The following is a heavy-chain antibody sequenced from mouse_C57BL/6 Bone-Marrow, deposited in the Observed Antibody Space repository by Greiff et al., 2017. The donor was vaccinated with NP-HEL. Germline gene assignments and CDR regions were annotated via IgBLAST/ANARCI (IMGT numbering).Heavy chain of an antibody. CDR3: ARCGSSSFDY. Sequence: QVQLKESGPELVKPGASVKISCKASGYAFSSSWMNWVKQRPGKGLEWIGRIYPGDGDTNYNGKFKGKATLTADKSSSTAYMQLSSLTSEDSAVYFCARCGSSSFDYWGQGTTLTVSS. CDR2: IYPGDGDT. CDR1: GYAFSSSW. J-gene: IGHJ2*01. V-gene: IGHV1-82*01. D-gene: IGHD1-1*01.